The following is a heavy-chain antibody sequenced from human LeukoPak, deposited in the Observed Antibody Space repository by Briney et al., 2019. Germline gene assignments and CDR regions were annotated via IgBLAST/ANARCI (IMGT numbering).Heavy chain of an antibody. CDR3: ARARTTYRYSSGWYFDY. CDR1: GGSISSGDYY. J-gene: IGHJ4*02. D-gene: IGHD6-19*01. CDR2: IYYSGST. V-gene: IGHV4-30-4*08. Sequence: SQTLSLTCTVSGGSISSGDYYWSWIRQPPGKGLEWIGYIYYSGSTYYNPSLKSRVTISVDTSKNQFSLKLSPVTAADTAVYYCARARTTYRYSSGWYFDYWGQGTLVTVSS.